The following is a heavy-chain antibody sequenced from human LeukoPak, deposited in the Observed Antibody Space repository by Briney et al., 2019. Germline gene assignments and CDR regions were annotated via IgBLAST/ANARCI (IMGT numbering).Heavy chain of an antibody. CDR2: ITAGNGNT. D-gene: IGHD5-18*01. CDR3: ARDLARGYSYGYNAFDI. CDR1: GYNFISYG. J-gene: IGHJ3*02. Sequence: ASVNVSCKASGYNFISYGIGWVRQAPRQGLEWMGWITAGNGNTNYAQKVQGRVTMTTDTSTSTAYMELRSLRSDDTAVYFCARDLARGYSYGYNAFDIWGQGTMVTVSS. V-gene: IGHV1-18*01.